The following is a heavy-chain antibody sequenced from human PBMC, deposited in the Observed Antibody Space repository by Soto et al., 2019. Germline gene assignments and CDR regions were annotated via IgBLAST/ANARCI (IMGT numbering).Heavy chain of an antibody. V-gene: IGHV4-59*01. D-gene: IGHD3-22*01. Sequence: SETLSLTCPVSGGSISSYYWSWIRQPPGKGLEWIGYIYYSGSTNYNPSLKSRVTISVDTSKNQFSLKLSSVTAADTAVYYCAGTNYITMIVGGWGQGTLVTVSS. CDR3: AGTNYITMIVGG. CDR1: GGSISSYY. CDR2: IYYSGST. J-gene: IGHJ4*02.